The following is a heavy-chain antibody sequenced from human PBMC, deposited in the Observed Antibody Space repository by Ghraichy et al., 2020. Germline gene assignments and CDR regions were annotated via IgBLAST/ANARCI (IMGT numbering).Heavy chain of an antibody. D-gene: IGHD5-18*01. V-gene: IGHV3-48*03. CDR1: GFTFSSYE. J-gene: IGHJ4*02. Sequence: GGSLRLSCAASGFTFSSYEMNWVRQAPGKGLEWVSYISSSGSTIYYADSVKGRFTISRDNAKNSLYLQMNSLRAEDTAVYYCARDGAYSYGYVSPRRFDYWGQGTLVTVSS. CDR3: ARDGAYSYGYVSPRRFDY. CDR2: ISSSGSTI.